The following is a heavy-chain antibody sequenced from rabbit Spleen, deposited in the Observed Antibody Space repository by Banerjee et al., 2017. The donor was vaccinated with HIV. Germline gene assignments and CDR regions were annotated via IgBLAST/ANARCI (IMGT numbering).Heavy chain of an antibody. V-gene: IGHV1S45*01. Sequence: QEQLEESGGDLVKPEGSLTLTCTASGFFFSSNYWICWVRQAPGKGLEWIACIDAGGSGTAYYASWAKGRFTVSKTSSTTVTLQMTSLTAADTATYFCARDTGSSFSSYGMDLWGPGTLVTVS. J-gene: IGHJ6*01. CDR3: ARDTGSSFSSYGMDL. D-gene: IGHD8-1*01. CDR2: IDAGGSGTA. CDR1: GFFFSSNYW.